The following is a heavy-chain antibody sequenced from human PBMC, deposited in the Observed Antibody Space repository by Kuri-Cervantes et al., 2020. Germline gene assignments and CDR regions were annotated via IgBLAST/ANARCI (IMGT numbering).Heavy chain of an antibody. CDR2: LNWSGGST. D-gene: IGHD4-17*01. CDR1: GFTFSSYW. J-gene: IGHJ4*02. Sequence: GGSLRLSCAASGFTFSSYWMHWVRQAPGKGLVWVSGLNWSGGSTAYADSVKGRFTISRDNAKNSLYLQMNSLRAEDTALYYCARRISGDHYYFDYWGQGTLVTVSS. CDR3: ARRISGDHYYFDY. V-gene: IGHV3-20*04.